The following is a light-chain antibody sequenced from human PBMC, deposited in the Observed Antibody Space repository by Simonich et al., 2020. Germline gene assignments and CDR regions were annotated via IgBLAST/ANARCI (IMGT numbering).Light chain of an antibody. CDR1: QSVLYNSNNKNY. V-gene: IGKV4-1*01. Sequence: DIVMTQSPDSLAVSLGERATINCKSSQSVLYNSNNKNYLTWYQKKPGQTPKLLIYWASTRESGVPDRFSGSGSGTDFTLTISSLQAEDVAVYDCQQYYSTPFTFGPGTKVDI. CDR3: QQYYSTPFT. J-gene: IGKJ3*01. CDR2: WAS.